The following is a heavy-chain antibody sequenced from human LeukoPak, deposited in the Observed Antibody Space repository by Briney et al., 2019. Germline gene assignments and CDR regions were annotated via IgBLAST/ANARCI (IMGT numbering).Heavy chain of an antibody. CDR3: VRERTMVGGADI. CDR1: GGSTSSDTCY. V-gene: IGHV4-61*02. Sequence: TLSLTCTVSGGSTSSDTCYWSWIRQPAGKGLEWIGRMYNSGSTNYNPSLKSRVTISVDTSNNQFSLRLSSVTAADTAVYYCVRERTMVGGADIWGQGTKVTVSS. CDR2: MYNSGST. D-gene: IGHD2-21*01. J-gene: IGHJ3*02.